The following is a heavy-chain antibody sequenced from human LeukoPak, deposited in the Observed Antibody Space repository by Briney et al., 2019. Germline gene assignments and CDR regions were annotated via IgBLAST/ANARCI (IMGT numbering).Heavy chain of an antibody. CDR1: GGSISTGSISSYY. Sequence: SETLSLTCTVSGGSISTGSISSYYWSWVRQPAGKGLEWIGRIYTSGTTNYNPSLKSRVTMSVDPSKNQFSLKVNSVTAADTAVYYCARGAPSDYWGQGTLVTASS. CDR3: ARGAPSDY. V-gene: IGHV4-4*07. CDR2: IYTSGTT. J-gene: IGHJ4*02.